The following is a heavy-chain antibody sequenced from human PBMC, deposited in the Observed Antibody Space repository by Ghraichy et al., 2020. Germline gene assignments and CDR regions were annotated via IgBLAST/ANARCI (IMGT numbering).Heavy chain of an antibody. J-gene: IGHJ2*01. Sequence: SETLSLTCTVSGGSISSYYWSWIRQPPGKGLEWIGYISDSGNTNHYPSLKSRVTISVDTSKNQFSLKLSSVTAADTAVYYCARLDWYFDLWGRGTLVTVSS. CDR1: GGSISSYY. V-gene: IGHV4-59*08. CDR3: ARLDWYFDL. CDR2: ISDSGNT.